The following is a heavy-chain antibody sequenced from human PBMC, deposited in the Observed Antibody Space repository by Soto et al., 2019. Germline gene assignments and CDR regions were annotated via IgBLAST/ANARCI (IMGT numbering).Heavy chain of an antibody. Sequence: GSLRLSCAASGFTFSSYGMHWVRQAPGKGLEWVAVIWYDGSNKYYADSVKGRFTISRDNSKNTLYLQMNSLRAEDTAVYYCARDYDSSGYPRYYFDYWGQGT. CDR1: GFTFSSYG. CDR3: ARDYDSSGYPRYYFDY. D-gene: IGHD3-22*01. J-gene: IGHJ4*02. V-gene: IGHV3-33*01. CDR2: IWYDGSNK.